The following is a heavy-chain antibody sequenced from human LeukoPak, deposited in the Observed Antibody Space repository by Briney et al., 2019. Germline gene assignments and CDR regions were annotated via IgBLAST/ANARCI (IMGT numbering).Heavy chain of an antibody. V-gene: IGHV1-69*04. CDR2: ITPILGIA. CDR1: GGTFSSYA. CDR3: ARPTRFGSGWYGGFDY. J-gene: IGHJ4*02. Sequence: GASVKVSCRASGGTFSSYAISWVRQAPGQGLEWMGRITPILGIANYAQKFQGRVTITADKSTSTAYMELSSLRSEDTAVYYCARPTRFGSGWYGGFDYWGQGTLVTVSS. D-gene: IGHD6-19*01.